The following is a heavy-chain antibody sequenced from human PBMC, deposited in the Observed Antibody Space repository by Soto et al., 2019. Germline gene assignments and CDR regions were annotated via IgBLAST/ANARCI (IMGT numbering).Heavy chain of an antibody. J-gene: IGHJ6*03. Sequence: RLSCAASGFTFSSYAMSWVRQAPGKGLEWVSAISGSGGSTYYADSVKGRFTISRDNSKNTLYLQMNSMKAEDTAVYYCAKMGYCSGGSCYSFSYYYYYMDVWGKGTTVTVSS. CDR1: GFTFSSYA. CDR3: AKMGYCSGGSCYSFSYYYYYMDV. CDR2: ISGSGGST. D-gene: IGHD2-15*01. V-gene: IGHV3-23*01.